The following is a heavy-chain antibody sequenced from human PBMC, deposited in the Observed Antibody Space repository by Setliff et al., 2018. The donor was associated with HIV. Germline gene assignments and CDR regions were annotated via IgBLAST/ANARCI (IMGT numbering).Heavy chain of an antibody. Sequence: KAGGSLRLSCAASGFTFSTYSMNWVRQAPGKELEWVSSISRDDRYIYYADSVKGRFTISRDNAKNSLYLQMNSLRAEDTAVYYCARERWGGASAFDIWGQGTMVTVSS. CDR3: ARERWGGASAFDI. V-gene: IGHV3-21*01. D-gene: IGHD1-26*01. J-gene: IGHJ3*02. CDR2: ISRDDRYI. CDR1: GFTFSTYS.